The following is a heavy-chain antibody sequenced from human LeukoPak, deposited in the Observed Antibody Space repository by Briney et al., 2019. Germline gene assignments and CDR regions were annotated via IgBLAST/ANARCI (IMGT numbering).Heavy chain of an antibody. D-gene: IGHD4-17*01. CDR3: ARGLAGTTPFDY. Sequence: PGGSLRLSCAVSGFTVTTNYMSWVRQAPGKGLEWVSVLYNGGFTYYADSVKGRFTISRDNSKNTLYLQMNSLRSEDTAVYYCARGLAGTTPFDYWGQGTLVTVSS. V-gene: IGHV3-53*01. CDR2: LYNGGFT. J-gene: IGHJ4*02. CDR1: GFTVTTNY.